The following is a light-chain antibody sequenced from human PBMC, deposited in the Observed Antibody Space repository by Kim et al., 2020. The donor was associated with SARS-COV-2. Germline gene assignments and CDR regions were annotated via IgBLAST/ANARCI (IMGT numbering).Light chain of an antibody. J-gene: IGLJ2*01. CDR2: EVN. Sequence: QSALTQPPSASGSPGQSVTISCTGTSSDVRFYDYVSWYQQHPGKAPKLMIYEVNKRPSGVPDCFSGSTSGNTASLTVSGLQTEDEADYYCSSYAGTKSVLFGGGTQLTVL. CDR3: SSYAGTKSVL. V-gene: IGLV2-8*01. CDR1: SSDVRFYDY.